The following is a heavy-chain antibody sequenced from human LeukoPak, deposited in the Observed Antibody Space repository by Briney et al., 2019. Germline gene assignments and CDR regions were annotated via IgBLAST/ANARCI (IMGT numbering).Heavy chain of an antibody. J-gene: IGHJ6*03. Sequence: SETLSLTCSVPGDSIRNYYWSSIRQPPGKGLEWIGYFYYSGNTNYNPSLKSRVTMSVDTSKNQFSLKLSSVTAADTAVYYCARASRITMVRGVITTMPYYYMDVWGKETTVTISS. V-gene: IGHV4-59*01. CDR2: FYYSGNT. CDR1: GDSIRNYY. CDR3: ARASRITMVRGVITTMPYYYMDV. D-gene: IGHD3-10*01.